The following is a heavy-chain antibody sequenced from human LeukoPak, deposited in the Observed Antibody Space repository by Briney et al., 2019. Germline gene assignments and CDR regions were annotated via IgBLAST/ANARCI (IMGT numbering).Heavy chain of an antibody. CDR2: ISYDGSNK. V-gene: IGHV3-30-3*01. J-gene: IGHJ4*02. CDR1: GFTFSSYA. CDR3: ARDPGWLGY. Sequence: GRSLRLSCAASGFTFSSYAMHWVRQAPGKGLEWVAVISYDGSNKYYADSVKGRFTISRDNSKNTLYLQMNSLRAEDTAVYYCARDPGWLGYWGQGTLVTVSS. D-gene: IGHD5-12*01.